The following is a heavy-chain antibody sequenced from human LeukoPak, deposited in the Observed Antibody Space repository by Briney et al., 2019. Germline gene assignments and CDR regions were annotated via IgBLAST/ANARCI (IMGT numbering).Heavy chain of an antibody. J-gene: IGHJ5*02. V-gene: IGHV3-74*01. Sequence: GGSLRLSCAASGFTFSSYWMHWVRQAPGKGLVWVSRINSDGSSTSYADSVKGRFTISRDNARNTLYLQMNSLRAEDTAVYYCARDWTSGSYYPRGSSFDPWGQGTLVTVSS. CDR2: INSDGSST. D-gene: IGHD1-26*01. CDR1: GFTFSSYW. CDR3: ARDWTSGSYYPRGSSFDP.